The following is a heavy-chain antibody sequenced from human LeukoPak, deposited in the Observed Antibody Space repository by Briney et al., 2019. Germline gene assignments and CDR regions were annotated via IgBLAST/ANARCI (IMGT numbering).Heavy chain of an antibody. CDR3: ARTGGYDILTGYLAVAFDI. V-gene: IGHV4-34*01. CDR1: GGSISSYY. Sequence: SETLSLICTVSGGSISSYYWSWIRQPPGKGLEWIGEINHSGSTNYNPSLKSRVTISVDTSKNQFSLKLSSVTAADTAVYYCARTGGYDILTGYLAVAFDIWGQGTMVTVSS. J-gene: IGHJ3*02. CDR2: INHSGST. D-gene: IGHD3-9*01.